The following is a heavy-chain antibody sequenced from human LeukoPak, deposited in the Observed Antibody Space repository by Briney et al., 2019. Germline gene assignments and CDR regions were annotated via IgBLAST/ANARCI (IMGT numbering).Heavy chain of an antibody. Sequence: GGSLRLSCAASGFTFSSYAMSWVRQAPGKGLEWVSAISGSGGSTYYADPVKGRFTISRDNSKNTLYLQMNSLRAEDTAVYYCAKSHYDSSGYGGYYFDYWGQGTLVTVSS. D-gene: IGHD3-22*01. CDR1: GFTFSSYA. CDR3: AKSHYDSSGYGGYYFDY. V-gene: IGHV3-23*01. J-gene: IGHJ4*02. CDR2: ISGSGGST.